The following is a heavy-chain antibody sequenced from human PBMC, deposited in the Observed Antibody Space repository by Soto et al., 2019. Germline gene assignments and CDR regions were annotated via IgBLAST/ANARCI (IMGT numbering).Heavy chain of an antibody. CDR3: ARIADCSITTCSVPSRFHIRGYYYYYGLDV. Sequence: ASVKVSCKASGGTFSIYAISWVRQAPGQGLEWMGGIIPIFGTANYAQKFQGRVTITADESTSTAYMELSSLRSDDTAVYYCARIADCSITTCSVPSRFHIRGYYYYYGLDVWGQGTRVTVSS. CDR2: IIPIFGTA. J-gene: IGHJ6*02. CDR1: GGTFSIYA. V-gene: IGHV1-69*13. D-gene: IGHD2-2*01.